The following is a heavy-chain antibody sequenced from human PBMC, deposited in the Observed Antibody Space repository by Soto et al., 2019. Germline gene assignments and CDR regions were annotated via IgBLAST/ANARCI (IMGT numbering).Heavy chain of an antibody. J-gene: IGHJ6*02. D-gene: IGHD6-6*01. CDR3: ARDLIADRIRYYYGFDV. CDR2: INHGGGT. V-gene: IGHV4-34*01. CDR1: GGSFSGYH. Sequence: PSETLSLTCAVYGGSFSGYHWSWIRQPPGKGLEWIGEINHGGGTNYNPSLKSRVTISLDTSKNQFSLNLTSVTAADTAVYYCARDLIADRIRYYYGFDVWGPGTTVTVSS.